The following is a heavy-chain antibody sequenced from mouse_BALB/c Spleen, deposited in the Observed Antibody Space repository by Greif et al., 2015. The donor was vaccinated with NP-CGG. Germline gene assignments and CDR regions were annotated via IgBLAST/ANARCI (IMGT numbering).Heavy chain of an antibody. V-gene: IGHV1-9*01. CDR2: ILPGSGST. D-gene: IGHD1-1*01. CDR3: ASNYGSTNSADI. J-gene: IGHJ2*01. CDR1: GYTFSSYW. Sequence: QVQLQQPGAELMKPGASVKISCKASGYTFSSYWIEWVKQRPGHGLEWIGEILPGSGSTNYNEKFKGKATFTADTSSNTTYMQRSSLTSEDSAGNYRASNYGSTNSADIWVQGTTPTVSS.